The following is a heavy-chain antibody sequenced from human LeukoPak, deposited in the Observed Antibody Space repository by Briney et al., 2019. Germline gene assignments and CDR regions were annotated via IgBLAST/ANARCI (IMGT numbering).Heavy chain of an antibody. V-gene: IGHV4-38-2*02. CDR2: IYHSGST. CDR1: GYSISSGYY. J-gene: IGHJ2*01. D-gene: IGHD3-22*01. CDR3: ARALKTYYYDSSGYYYHWYFDL. Sequence: SETLSLTCTVSGYSISSGYYWGWIRQPPGKGLEWIGSIYHSGSTYYNPSLKSRVTISVDTSKNQFSLKLSSVTAADTAVYYCARALKTYYYDSSGYYYHWYFDLWGRGTLVTVSS.